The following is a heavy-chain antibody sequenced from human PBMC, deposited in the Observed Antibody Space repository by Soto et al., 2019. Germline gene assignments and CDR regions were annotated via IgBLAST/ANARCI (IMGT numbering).Heavy chain of an antibody. CDR2: IYPGDSDT. V-gene: IGHV5-51*01. CDR3: AASIFYYGMDV. CDR1: GYTFTNYW. J-gene: IGHJ6*02. Sequence: GESLKISCKGSGYTFTNYWIGWVRQMPGKGLEWMGIIYPGDSDTKYNPSFQGPVTISADKSITTTYLQWSSLKASDTAIYYCAASIFYYGMDVWGQGTTVTVSS.